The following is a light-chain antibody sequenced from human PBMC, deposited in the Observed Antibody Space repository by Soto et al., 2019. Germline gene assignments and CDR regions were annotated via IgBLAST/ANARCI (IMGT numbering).Light chain of an antibody. CDR1: NSNIGAGSD. J-gene: IGLJ2*01. Sequence: QSVLTQPPSVSGAPGQRVTISCTGSNSNIGAGSDVYWYQQLPGTAPKLLIYANNNRPAGVPDRFSGSKSGTSASLAITGLQAEDEADYYCQSYDSSLSGYVVFGGGTKLTVL. V-gene: IGLV1-40*01. CDR2: ANN. CDR3: QSYDSSLSGYVV.